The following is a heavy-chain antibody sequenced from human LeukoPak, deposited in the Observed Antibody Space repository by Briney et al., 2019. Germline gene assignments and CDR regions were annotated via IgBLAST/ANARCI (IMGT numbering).Heavy chain of an antibody. Sequence: GGSLRLSWAASGXTFSSYAMSWVRQAPGKGLESVSGISGSGGSTYYADSVKGRFTISRDNSKNTLYLQMNSLRAEDTAVYYCAKVRGSYSPTGAFDIWGQGTMVTVSS. V-gene: IGHV3-23*01. CDR2: ISGSGGST. J-gene: IGHJ3*02. CDR3: AKVRGSYSPTGAFDI. CDR1: GXTFSSYA. D-gene: IGHD1-26*01.